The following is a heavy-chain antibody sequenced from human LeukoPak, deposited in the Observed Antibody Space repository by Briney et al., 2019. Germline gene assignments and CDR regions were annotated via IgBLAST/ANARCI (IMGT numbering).Heavy chain of an antibody. CDR1: GFTFSSYS. Sequence: PGGSLRPSCAASGFTFSSYSMNWVRQAPGKGLEWVSSISSSSSYIYYADSVKGRFTISRDNAKNSLYLQMNSLRAEDTAVYYCARLLSPDFWSGYYTAWFDPWGQGTLVTVSS. V-gene: IGHV3-21*01. D-gene: IGHD3-3*01. CDR2: ISSSSSYI. CDR3: ARLLSPDFWSGYYTAWFDP. J-gene: IGHJ5*02.